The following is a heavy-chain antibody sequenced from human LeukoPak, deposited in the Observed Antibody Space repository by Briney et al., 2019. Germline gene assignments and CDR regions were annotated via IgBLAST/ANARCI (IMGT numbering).Heavy chain of an antibody. CDR2: IIPIFGTA. D-gene: IGHD5-24*01. V-gene: IGHV1-69*05. CDR1: GGTFSSYA. Sequence: SVKVSCKASGGTFSSYAISWVRQAPGQGLELKGGIIPIFGTANYAQKFQGRVTITTDESTSTAYMELSSLRSEDTAVYYCARFLSRRWLQSEWGQGTLVTVSS. CDR3: ARFLSRRWLQSE. J-gene: IGHJ4*02.